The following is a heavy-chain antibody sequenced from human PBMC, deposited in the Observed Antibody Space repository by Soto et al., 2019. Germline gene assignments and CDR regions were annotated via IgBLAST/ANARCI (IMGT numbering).Heavy chain of an antibody. Sequence: PSETLSLTCAVYGGSFSGYYWSWIRQPPGKGLEWIGEINHSGSTNYNPSLKSRVTISVDTSKNQFSLKLSSVTAADTAVYYCASATRLSGYYFDAFVIVCQGTMVTVSS. CDR3: ASATRLSGYYFDAFVI. V-gene: IGHV4-34*01. CDR1: GGSFSGYY. CDR2: INHSGST. J-gene: IGHJ3*02. D-gene: IGHD3-22*01.